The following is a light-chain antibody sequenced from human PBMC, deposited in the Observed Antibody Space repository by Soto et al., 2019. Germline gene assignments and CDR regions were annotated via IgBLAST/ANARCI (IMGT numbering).Light chain of an antibody. CDR2: ESS. CDR3: QQYYSYSRP. CDR1: QTISSW. Sequence: DIQMTQSPSTLSASVGDRVTITCRASQTISSWLAWYRQRPGKAPKLLIYESSTLQSGVPLRFSGSGSGTKFTLTISSLQPDDLATYYCQQYYSYSRPFVGGTKVEI. V-gene: IGKV1-5*03. J-gene: IGKJ4*01.